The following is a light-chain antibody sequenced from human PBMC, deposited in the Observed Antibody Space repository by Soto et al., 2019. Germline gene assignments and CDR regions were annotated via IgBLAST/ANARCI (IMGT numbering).Light chain of an antibody. CDR1: QSITNY. Sequence: DIQMTQSPSSLSASVGDRVTITCRASQSITNYLNWYQQKPGKAPKLLIYAASSLQSGVPSRFSDSESGTDFTISISSLQPEDFATYYCQQSYSTPWTFGQGTKVEIK. CDR2: AAS. J-gene: IGKJ1*01. CDR3: QQSYSTPWT. V-gene: IGKV1-39*01.